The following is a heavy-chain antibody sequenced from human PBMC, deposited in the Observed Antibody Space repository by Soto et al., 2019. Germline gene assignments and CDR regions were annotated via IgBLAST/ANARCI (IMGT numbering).Heavy chain of an antibody. D-gene: IGHD2-15*01. CDR1: GGSISTSVYY. CDR2: IYYSGSA. V-gene: IGHV4-39*01. J-gene: IGHJ3*02. Sequence: PSETLYLTCTVSGGSISTSVYYWGWIRQPPGRGLEWMANIYYSGSAYYNPSLKSRVSTSVDTSKNQFSLKLRSVTAADTAVYYCARQGSRAFDIWGQGTMVT. CDR3: ARQGSRAFDI.